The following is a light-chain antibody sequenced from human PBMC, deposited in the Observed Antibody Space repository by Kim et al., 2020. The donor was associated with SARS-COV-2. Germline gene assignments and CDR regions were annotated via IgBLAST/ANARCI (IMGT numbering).Light chain of an antibody. V-gene: IGKV1-27*01. CDR3: QQYDGAPWT. J-gene: IGKJ1*01. CDR2: SAS. Sequence: DIQMTQSPSSLSASVGDRVTITCRASRDINNYLAWYQQKPGKVPKVLIYSASALRSGVPSRFSGSGSGTDFTLTISSLQPEDVATYYCQQYDGAPWTFGQGTRVEIK. CDR1: RDINNY.